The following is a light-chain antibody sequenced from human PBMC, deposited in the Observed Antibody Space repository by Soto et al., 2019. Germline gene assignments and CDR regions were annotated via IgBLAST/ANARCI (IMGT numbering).Light chain of an antibody. J-gene: IGKJ4*01. CDR2: WAS. V-gene: IGKV4-1*01. CDR1: QSLLYNSNKKNY. CDR3: QQYFSTPLT. Sequence: DVLLTQSPHSLSVSLGGRATFNCKSSQSLLYNSNKKNYLAWYQQKPGQPPKLLIYWASTRESGVPDRFNGSGSGRDFTLTISSLQAEDVAVYYCQQYFSTPLTFGGGTKVDIK.